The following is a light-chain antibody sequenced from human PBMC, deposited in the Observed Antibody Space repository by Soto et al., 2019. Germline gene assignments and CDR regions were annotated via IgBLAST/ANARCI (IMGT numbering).Light chain of an antibody. CDR1: QSIAYY. V-gene: IGKV1-39*01. J-gene: IGKJ2*01. Sequence: DIQMTQSPSSLSASVGDRVTITCRASQSIAYYLNWFQQKPGKAPKLLIYAASSLQSGVPSRFSGSGSGTDFTLTISSLQHEDFATYYCQQSSNSPMYTFGQGTKLYVK. CDR3: QQSSNSPMYT. CDR2: AAS.